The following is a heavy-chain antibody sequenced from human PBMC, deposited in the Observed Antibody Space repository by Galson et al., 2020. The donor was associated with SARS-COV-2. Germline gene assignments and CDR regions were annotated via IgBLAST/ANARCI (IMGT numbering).Heavy chain of an antibody. Sequence: GGSLRLSCAASGFTFSSYAMSWVRQAPGKGLEWVSAISGSGGSTYYADSVKGRFTISRDNSKNTLYLQMNSLRAEDTAVYYCAKVPYYYDSSGFGCRTLAGYFDYWGQGTLVTVSS. D-gene: IGHD3-22*01. CDR1: GFTFSSYA. CDR3: AKVPYYYDSSGFGCRTLAGYFDY. V-gene: IGHV3-23*01. CDR2: ISGSGGST. J-gene: IGHJ4*02.